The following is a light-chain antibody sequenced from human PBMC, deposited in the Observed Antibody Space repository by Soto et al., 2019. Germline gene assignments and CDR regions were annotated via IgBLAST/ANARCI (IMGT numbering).Light chain of an antibody. V-gene: IGKV3-20*01. Sequence: EIVLTQSPGTLSLSPGKRATLSCRASQTVPGNYLAWLQHKPGQAPRLLIYGASNRATGIPDRFSGSGSGTDFTLTIARLEPEDFAVDYWHQYTSPPWTLGQGTKVETK. CDR1: QTVPGNY. CDR2: GAS. CDR3: HQYTSPPWT. J-gene: IGKJ1*01.